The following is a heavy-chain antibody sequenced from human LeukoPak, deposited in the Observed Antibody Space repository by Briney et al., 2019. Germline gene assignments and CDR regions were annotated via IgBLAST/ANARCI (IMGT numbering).Heavy chain of an antibody. D-gene: IGHD3-16*02. J-gene: IGHJ4*02. Sequence: PGGSLRLSCAASGFTFSDYYMSWIRQAPGKGQEWVSYISSSSSYTNYADSVKGRFTISRDNAKNSLYLQMNSLRAEDTAVYYCARAYDYVWGSYRSAPFDYWGQGTLVTVSS. CDR1: GFTFSDYY. CDR3: ARAYDYVWGSYRSAPFDY. V-gene: IGHV3-11*06. CDR2: ISSSSSYT.